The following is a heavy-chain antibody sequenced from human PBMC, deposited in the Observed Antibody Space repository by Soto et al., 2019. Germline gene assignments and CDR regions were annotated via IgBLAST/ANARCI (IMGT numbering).Heavy chain of an antibody. D-gene: IGHD3-22*01. CDR3: ARDRRIVVVTTDAFDI. V-gene: IGHV1-18*01. J-gene: IGHJ3*02. Sequence: ASVKVSCKASGYTFTNFGISWVRQAPGQGLERMGWISAYNGNTNYAQKLQGRVTMTTDTSTSTAYMELRSLRSDDTAVYYCARDRRIVVVTTDAFDIWGQGTMVTVSS. CDR1: GYTFTNFG. CDR2: ISAYNGNT.